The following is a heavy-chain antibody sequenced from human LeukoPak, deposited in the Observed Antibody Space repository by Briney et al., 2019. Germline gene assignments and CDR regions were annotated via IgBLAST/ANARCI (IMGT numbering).Heavy chain of an antibody. CDR2: ISYDGSNK. CDR3: ARPLGEWLSHYYYGMDV. Sequence: GRSLRLSCAASGFTFSSYAMHWVRQAPGKGLEWVAVISYDGSNKYYADSVKGRFTISRDNSKNTLYLQMNSLRAEDTAVYYCARPLGEWLSHYYYGMDVRGQGTTVTVSS. D-gene: IGHD3-3*01. J-gene: IGHJ6*02. CDR1: GFTFSSYA. V-gene: IGHV3-30-3*01.